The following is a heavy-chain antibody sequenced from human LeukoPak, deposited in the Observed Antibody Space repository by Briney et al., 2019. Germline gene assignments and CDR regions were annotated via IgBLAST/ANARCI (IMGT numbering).Heavy chain of an antibody. CDR1: GGSISSSSYY. V-gene: IGHV4-39*07. J-gene: IGHJ5*02. CDR3: ARDVGGSVRGVLNWFDP. CDR2: IYYSGST. Sequence: SETLSLTCTVSGGSISSSSYYWGWIRQPPGKGLEWIGSIYYSGSTYYNPFLKSRVTISVDTSKNQFSLELSSVTAADTAVYYCARDVGGSVRGVLNWFDPWGQGTLVTVSS. D-gene: IGHD3-10*01.